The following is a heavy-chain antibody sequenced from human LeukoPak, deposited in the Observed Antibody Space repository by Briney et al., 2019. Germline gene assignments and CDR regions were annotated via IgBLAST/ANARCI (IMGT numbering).Heavy chain of an antibody. Sequence: GGSLRLSCAASGFTFSSHWMHWVRQAPGKGLMWVSRISRGASRTDYADSVKGRFTISRDDAKNTLYLQVNSLRVEDTGVYFCARGGSDTAMAHDYWGQGILVTVSS. J-gene: IGHJ4*02. CDR2: ISRGASRT. V-gene: IGHV3-74*01. D-gene: IGHD5-18*01. CDR3: ARGGSDTAMAHDY. CDR1: GFTFSSHW.